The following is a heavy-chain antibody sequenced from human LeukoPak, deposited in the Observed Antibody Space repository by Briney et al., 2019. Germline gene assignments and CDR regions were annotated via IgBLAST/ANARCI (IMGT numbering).Heavy chain of an antibody. CDR2: ISGSGGST. D-gene: IGHD3-22*01. J-gene: IGHJ4*02. CDR3: AKGAYCDSSGYYYEVDY. CDR1: GFTFSSYA. Sequence: PGGSLRPSCAASGFTFSSYAMSWVRQAPGKGLEWVSAISGSGGSTYYADSVKGRFTISRDKSKNTLYLQMNNLRAEDTAVYYCAKGAYCDSSGYYYEVDYWGQGTLVTVSS. V-gene: IGHV3-23*01.